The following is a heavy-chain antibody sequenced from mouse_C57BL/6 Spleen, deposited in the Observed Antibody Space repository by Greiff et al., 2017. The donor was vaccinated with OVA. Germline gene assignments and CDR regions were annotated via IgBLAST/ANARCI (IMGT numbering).Heavy chain of an antibody. D-gene: IGHD2-5*01. J-gene: IGHJ4*01. CDR3: ARGGGDSNYGAMDY. Sequence: EVKLMESGPELVKPGASVKISCKASGYSFTDYNMNWVKQSNGKSLEWIGVINPNYGTTSYNQKFKGKATLTVDQSSSTAYMQLNSLTSEDSAVYYCARGGGDSNYGAMDYWGQGTSVTVSA. V-gene: IGHV1-39*01. CDR2: INPNYGTT. CDR1: GYSFTDYN.